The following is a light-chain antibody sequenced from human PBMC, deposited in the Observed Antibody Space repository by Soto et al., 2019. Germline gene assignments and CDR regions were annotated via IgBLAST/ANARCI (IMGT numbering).Light chain of an antibody. J-gene: IGKJ1*01. V-gene: IGKV3-20*01. CDR1: QSVISY. CDR2: CAS. Sequence: EIVLTQSPATLSLSPGERATLSFRASQSVISYLAWYQQKRGQSPRFVIDCASTRATRIPARLSGSGSGTDFTLTISRLEPEDFAVYYRQQYGSSGTFGQGTKVDIK. CDR3: QQYGSSGT.